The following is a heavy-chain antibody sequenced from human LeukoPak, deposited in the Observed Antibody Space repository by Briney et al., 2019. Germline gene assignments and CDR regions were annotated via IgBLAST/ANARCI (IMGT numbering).Heavy chain of an antibody. V-gene: IGHV3-7*01. CDR1: GFTCSSYW. CDR2: IKLDGSEK. D-gene: IGHD3-16*01. CDR3: PRKMEDKSFSFGELRKNYFYYIDV. Sequence: GGSLRRSCAASGFTCSSYWMRWVRQAQGKGLEWVANIKLDGSEKYYVDSVKGRFTISRDNAKKSLYLQMNRPRGEDTAVYDGPRKMEDKSFSFGELRKNYFYYIDVWGKGTTVT. J-gene: IGHJ6*03.